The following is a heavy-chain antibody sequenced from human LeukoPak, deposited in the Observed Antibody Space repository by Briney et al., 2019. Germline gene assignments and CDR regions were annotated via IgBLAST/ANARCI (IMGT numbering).Heavy chain of an antibody. Sequence: GGSLRLSCAASGFTFSSYAMHWVRQAPGKGLEWVAVISYDGSNKYYADSVKGRFTISRDNSENTLYLQMNSLRAEDTAVYYCARGSNYYDSSYFDYWGQGTLVTVSS. D-gene: IGHD3-22*01. V-gene: IGHV3-30-3*01. CDR1: GFTFSSYA. CDR3: ARGSNYYDSSYFDY. CDR2: ISYDGSNK. J-gene: IGHJ4*02.